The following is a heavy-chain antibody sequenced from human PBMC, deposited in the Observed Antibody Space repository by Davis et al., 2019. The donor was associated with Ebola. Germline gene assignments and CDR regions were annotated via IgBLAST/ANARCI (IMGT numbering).Heavy chain of an antibody. J-gene: IGHJ4*02. CDR2: MNPNSGNT. CDR1: GYTFTSYG. V-gene: IGHV1-8*03. CDR3: ARDRYGDYETPFDY. Sequence: AASVKVSCKASGYTFTSYGISWVRQATGQGLEWMGWMNPNSGNTGYAQKFQGRVTITRNTSISTAYMELSSLRSEDTAVYYCARDRYGDYETPFDYWGQGTLVTVSS. D-gene: IGHD4-17*01.